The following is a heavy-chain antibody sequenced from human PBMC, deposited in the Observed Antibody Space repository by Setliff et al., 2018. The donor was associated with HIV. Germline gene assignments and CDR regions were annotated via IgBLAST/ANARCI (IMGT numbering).Heavy chain of an antibody. V-gene: IGHV3-23*01. CDR1: GFTFTTYA. CDR2: ISGTGAST. Sequence: GGSLRLSCAASGFTFTTYAMSWVRQAPGKGLGWVSCISGTGASTYYADSVKGRFTISRDNSKNTLSLQMDSLRADDTAVYYCAKRVAGHYVRDFDIWGQGTMVTVSS. J-gene: IGHJ3*02. CDR3: AKRVAGHYVRDFDI. D-gene: IGHD3-16*01.